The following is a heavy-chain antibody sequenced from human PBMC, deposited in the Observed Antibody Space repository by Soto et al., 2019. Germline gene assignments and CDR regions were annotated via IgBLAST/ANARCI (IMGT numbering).Heavy chain of an antibody. CDR3: ARGDTAMVTSFYY. J-gene: IGHJ4*02. CDR2: IYYSGST. V-gene: IGHV4-59*01. D-gene: IGHD5-18*01. CDR1: GGSISSYY. Sequence: SETLSLTCTVSGGSISSYYWSWIRQPPGKGLEWIGYIYYSGSTNYNPSLKSRVTISVDTSKNQFSLKLSSVTAADTAVYYCARGDTAMVTSFYYWGQGTLVTVSS.